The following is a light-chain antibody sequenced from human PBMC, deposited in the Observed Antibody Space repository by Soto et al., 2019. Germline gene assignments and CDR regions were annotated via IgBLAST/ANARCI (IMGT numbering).Light chain of an antibody. CDR3: QQYGRSPWT. V-gene: IGKV3-20*01. CDR2: GAS. CDR1: QSVSSY. J-gene: IGKJ1*01. Sequence: EIALTQSPVTLSLTPGARATLSCRASQSVSSYLAWYQQKPGQAPRLLIYGASSRATGIPDRFSGSGSGTDFTLTISRLEPEDFAVYYCQQYGRSPWTFGQGTKVDIK.